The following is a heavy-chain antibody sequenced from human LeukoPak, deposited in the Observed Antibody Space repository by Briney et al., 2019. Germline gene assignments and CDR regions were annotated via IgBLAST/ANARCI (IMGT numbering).Heavy chain of an antibody. Sequence: GALRLSCAASGFPVSNNYMSWVRQAPGKGLEWVSVLYSGGNTYYTDSVKGRFAISRDYSRNTVYLQMNSLRAEDTAVYYCARESGFGELFPYAFDIWGQGTVVTVSS. CDR2: LYSGGNT. V-gene: IGHV3-53*01. CDR1: GFPVSNNY. CDR3: ARESGFGELFPYAFDI. J-gene: IGHJ3*02. D-gene: IGHD3-10*01.